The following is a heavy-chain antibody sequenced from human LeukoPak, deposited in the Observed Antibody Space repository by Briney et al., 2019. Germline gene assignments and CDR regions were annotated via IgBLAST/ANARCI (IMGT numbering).Heavy chain of an antibody. V-gene: IGHV3-23*01. CDR3: AKGHTVGALYYFDY. CDR1: GFTFIRYA. D-gene: IGHD1-26*01. J-gene: IGHJ4*02. Sequence: GGSLRLSCAASGFTFIRYAMSWVRQAPGKGLEWVSTINDNGGGSYSADSVRGRFTISIDNSKNTLSLQMNSLRAEDTAVYYCAKGHTVGALYYFDYWGQGTLVTVSS. CDR2: INDNGGGS.